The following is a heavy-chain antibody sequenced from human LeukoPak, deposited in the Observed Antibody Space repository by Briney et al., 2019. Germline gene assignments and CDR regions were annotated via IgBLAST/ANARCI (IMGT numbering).Heavy chain of an antibody. CDR1: GFTFSSYA. D-gene: IGHD4-17*01. V-gene: IGHV3-30-3*01. J-gene: IGHJ6*02. CDR2: ISYDGSNK. Sequence: PGGPLRLSCAASGFTFSSYAMHWVRQAPGKGLEWVAVISYDGSNKYYADSVKGRFIISRDNSKNTLYLQMNSLRAEDTAVYYCAGGDYGDYPTYYYYGMDVWGQGTTVTVSS. CDR3: AGGDYGDYPTYYYYGMDV.